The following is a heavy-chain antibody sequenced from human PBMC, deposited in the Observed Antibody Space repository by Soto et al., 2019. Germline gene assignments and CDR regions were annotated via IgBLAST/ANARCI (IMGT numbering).Heavy chain of an antibody. J-gene: IGHJ6*02. V-gene: IGHV4-31*03. CDR2: IYYSGST. Sequence: QVQLQESGPGLVKPSQTLSLTCTVSGGSISSGGYYWSWIRQHPGKGLEWIGYIYYSGSTYYNPSLKSRVTISVDTSKNQFSLKLSSETAADTAVYYCARELRFGEDYYGMHVWGQGTTVTVSS. CDR1: GGSISSGGYY. CDR3: ARELRFGEDYYGMHV. D-gene: IGHD3-10*01.